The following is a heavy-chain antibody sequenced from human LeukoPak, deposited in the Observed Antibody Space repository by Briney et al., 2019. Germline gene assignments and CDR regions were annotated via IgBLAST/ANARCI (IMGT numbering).Heavy chain of an antibody. D-gene: IGHD6-13*01. J-gene: IGHJ5*02. CDR2: ISGSGGST. Sequence: GGSLRLSCAASGFTFSSYAMSWVRQAPGKGLEWVSAISGSGGSTYYADSVKGRFTISRDNSKNTLYLQMNSLRAEDTAVYYCAKPGQQLPGSYWFDPWGQGTLVTVSS. CDR1: GFTFSSYA. V-gene: IGHV3-23*01. CDR3: AKPGQQLPGSYWFDP.